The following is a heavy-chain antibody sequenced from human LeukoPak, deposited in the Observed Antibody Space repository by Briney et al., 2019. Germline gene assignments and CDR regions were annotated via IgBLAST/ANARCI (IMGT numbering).Heavy chain of an antibody. D-gene: IGHD3-22*01. Sequence: GGSLRLSCAASGFTFSSYAMSWVRQAPGKGLEWVSAISGSGGSTYYADSVKGRFTISRDNSKNTLYLQMNSLRAEDTAVYYCTTGASYYDSTGSTFQHWGQGTLVTVPS. J-gene: IGHJ1*01. CDR2: ISGSGGST. V-gene: IGHV3-23*01. CDR1: GFTFSSYA. CDR3: TTGASYYDSTGSTFQH.